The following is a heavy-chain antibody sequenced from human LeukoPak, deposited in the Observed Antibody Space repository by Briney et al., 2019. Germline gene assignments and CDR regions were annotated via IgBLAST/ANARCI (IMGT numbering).Heavy chain of an antibody. CDR2: IYPGDSDT. V-gene: IGHV5-51*01. D-gene: IGHD6-13*01. J-gene: IGHJ4*02. Sequence: GESLKISCKGSGYSFTNYWIGWVRQMPGKGLEWMGIIYPGDSDTKYSPSFQGQVTISADKSISTAYLQWSSLKASDTAMYYCASQIAAAGTPCFDYWGQGTLVTVSS. CDR3: ASQIAAAGTPCFDY. CDR1: GYSFTNYW.